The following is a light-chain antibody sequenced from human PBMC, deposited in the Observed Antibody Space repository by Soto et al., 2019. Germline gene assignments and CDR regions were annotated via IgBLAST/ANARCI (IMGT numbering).Light chain of an antibody. V-gene: IGKV1-39*01. CDR2: AAS. CDR1: ESIARH. CDR3: QQTYSTLSIT. Sequence: DIQMTQSPSSLSASVGDRVTITCRASESIARHLNWYQQRPGKAPKLLIYAASTLQNGVPSRFRGGGSGTDFTITISNLQPADFATYYCQQTYSTLSITFGQGTRLEI. J-gene: IGKJ5*01.